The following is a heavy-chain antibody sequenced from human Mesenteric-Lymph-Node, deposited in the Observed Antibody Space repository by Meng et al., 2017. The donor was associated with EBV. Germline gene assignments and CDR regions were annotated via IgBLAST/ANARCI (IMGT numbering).Heavy chain of an antibody. Sequence: QVQPQEAGPGLVKPSQTVSLTCVVSGGSISGCSYWSWVRQPPGKGLEWIAFIHYSGDTYYNPSLKSRLTISVDTSKDQFSLRLRSVTAADTAVYYCARRSGSYYGYFDYWGQGTLVTVSS. CDR1: GGSISGCSY. J-gene: IGHJ4*02. CDR2: IHYSGDT. D-gene: IGHD1-26*01. CDR3: ARRSGSYYGYFDY. V-gene: IGHV4-30-4*01.